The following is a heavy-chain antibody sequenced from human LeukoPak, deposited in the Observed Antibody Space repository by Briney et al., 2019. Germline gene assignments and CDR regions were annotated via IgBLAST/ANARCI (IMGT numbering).Heavy chain of an antibody. V-gene: IGHV3-33*01. D-gene: IGHD3-22*01. CDR2: IWYDETNK. CDR3: ARDSRDYYDSSDYYAHWFDP. Sequence: PGGSLRLSCAASGFTFSRYGMHWVRQAPGKGLEWVAVIWYDETNKYHADSVKGRFTISRDNSKNTLYLQMNSLRAEDTAVYYCARDSRDYYDSSDYYAHWFDPWGQGTLVTVSS. J-gene: IGHJ5*02. CDR1: GFTFSRYG.